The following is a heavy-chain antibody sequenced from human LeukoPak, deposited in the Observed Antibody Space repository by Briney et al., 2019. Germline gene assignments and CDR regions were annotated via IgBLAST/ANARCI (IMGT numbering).Heavy chain of an antibody. CDR3: ARAGGIQLWSSNYYMDV. CDR2: ISSSGSTI. CDR1: GFTFSSYE. D-gene: IGHD5-18*01. V-gene: IGHV3-48*03. J-gene: IGHJ6*03. Sequence: PGGSLRLPCAASGFTFSSYEMNWVRQAPGKGLEWVSYISSSGSTIYYADPVKGRFTISRDNAKNSLYLQMNSLRAEDTAVYYCARAGGIQLWSSNYYMDVWGKGTTVTVSS.